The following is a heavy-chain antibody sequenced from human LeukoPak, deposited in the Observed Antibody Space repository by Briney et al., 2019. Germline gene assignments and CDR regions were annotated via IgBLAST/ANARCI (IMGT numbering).Heavy chain of an antibody. V-gene: IGHV3-21*01. D-gene: IGHD3-22*01. CDR2: ISSSSSYI. J-gene: IGHJ4*02. CDR1: GFTFSSYS. Sequence: GGSLRLSCAASGFTFSSYSMNWVRQAPGKGLEWVSSISSSSSYIYYADSVKGRFTISRDNAKNSLYLQMNSLRAEDTAVYYCARAPPFYDSSGYYLFCFDYWGQGTLVTVSS. CDR3: ARAPPFYDSSGYYLFCFDY.